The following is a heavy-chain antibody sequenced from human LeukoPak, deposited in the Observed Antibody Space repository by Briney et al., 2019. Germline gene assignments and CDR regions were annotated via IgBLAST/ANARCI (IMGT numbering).Heavy chain of an antibody. V-gene: IGHV3-30*03. Sequence: PGRSLRLSCTASGFTFTDYIIHWVRQAPGKGLEWVAVTSYDATDHYYADSVKGRFTISRDNAKNSLYLQMNSLRAEDTAVYYCARALRIYYYFDYWGQGTLVTVSS. J-gene: IGHJ4*02. CDR1: GFTFTDYI. D-gene: IGHD1-26*01. CDR2: TSYDATDH. CDR3: ARALRIYYYFDY.